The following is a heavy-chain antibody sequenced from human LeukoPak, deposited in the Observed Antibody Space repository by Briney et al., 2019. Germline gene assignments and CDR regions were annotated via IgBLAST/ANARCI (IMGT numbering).Heavy chain of an antibody. D-gene: IGHD3-10*01. V-gene: IGHV4-38-2*02. CDR2: INHSGST. CDR3: AREGRGWRITMVRGVNLFDY. CDR1: GYSISSTYY. J-gene: IGHJ4*02. Sequence: SETLSLTCTVSGYSISSTYYWTWIRQPPGKGLEWIGQINHSGSTNYNPSLKSRVTISVDTSKNQFSLNLTSVTAADTAVYYCAREGRGWRITMVRGVNLFDYWGQGTLVTVSS.